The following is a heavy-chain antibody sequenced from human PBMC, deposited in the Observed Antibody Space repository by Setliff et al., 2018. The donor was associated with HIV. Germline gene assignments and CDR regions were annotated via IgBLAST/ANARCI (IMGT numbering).Heavy chain of an antibody. CDR1: GFTFSSYA. CDR2: IYSGGSST. V-gene: IGHV3-23*03. CDR3: AKDLGSGSYPIFDY. J-gene: IGHJ4*02. D-gene: IGHD3-10*01. Sequence: LRLSCAASGFTFSSYAMSWVRQAPGKGLEWVSVIYSGGSSTYYADSVKGRFTISRDNSKNTLYLQMNSLRAEDTAVYYCAKDLGSGSYPIFDYWGQGTLVTVSS.